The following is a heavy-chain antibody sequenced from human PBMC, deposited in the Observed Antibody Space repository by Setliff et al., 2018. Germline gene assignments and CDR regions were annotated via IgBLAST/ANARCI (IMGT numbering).Heavy chain of an antibody. D-gene: IGHD3-3*01. Sequence: SETLSLTCTVSGGSISSGGYYWSWIRQPPGKGLEWIGSIYYSGSTYYNPSLKSRVTISVDTSKNQFSLKLSSVTAADTAVYYCARERMYYNFWSGYSDYWGQGTLVTVSS. J-gene: IGHJ4*02. V-gene: IGHV4-39*02. CDR2: IYYSGST. CDR1: GGSISSGGYY. CDR3: ARERMYYNFWSGYSDY.